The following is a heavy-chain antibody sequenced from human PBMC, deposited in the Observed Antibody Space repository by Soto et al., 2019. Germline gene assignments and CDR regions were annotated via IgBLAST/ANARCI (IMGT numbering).Heavy chain of an antibody. J-gene: IGHJ5*02. V-gene: IGHV1-46*01. CDR2: INPSGDFT. D-gene: IGHD4-4*01. CDR3: ARDTSNSIIGGPFWCFDP. Sequence: GASVRVSCKASGFSFSIYWMHWVRQAPGQGLEWMGLINPSGDFTIYAQKFQGRLTMTRDTSTTTVYMELSSLRFEDTAVYYCARDTSNSIIGGPFWCFDPWGQGTLLTVYS. CDR1: GFSFSIYW.